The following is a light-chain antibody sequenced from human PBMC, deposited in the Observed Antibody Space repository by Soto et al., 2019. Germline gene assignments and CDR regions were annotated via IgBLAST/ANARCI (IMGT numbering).Light chain of an antibody. CDR1: QSVSSTY. J-gene: IGKJ4*01. CDR2: GAS. Sequence: EFELTQSPGTLSLSPGERATLSCRASQSVSSTYLAWYQQKPGQPPRLLIYGASSRATGIPDRFSGSGSGTDFTLTISRLEPEDFAVYYCQQYYTSPLTVGGGTKVEI. CDR3: QQYYTSPLT. V-gene: IGKV3-20*01.